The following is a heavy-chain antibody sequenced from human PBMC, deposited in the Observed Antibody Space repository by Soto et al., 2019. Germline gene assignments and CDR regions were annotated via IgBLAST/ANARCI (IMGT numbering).Heavy chain of an antibody. CDR1: GFTFGAYA. J-gene: IGHJ4*02. D-gene: IGHD3-9*01. CDR2: LSYDGRET. V-gene: IGHV3-30-3*01. Sequence: GGSLRVSCAASGFTFGAYAFHWVRQAPGKGLEWLSVLSYDGRETHYADSVEGRFLISRDSSQKTAYLQMNSLRGDDTAVYFCATDPGAVTGSFIDSGGQGTLVTVSS. CDR3: ATDPGAVTGSFIDS.